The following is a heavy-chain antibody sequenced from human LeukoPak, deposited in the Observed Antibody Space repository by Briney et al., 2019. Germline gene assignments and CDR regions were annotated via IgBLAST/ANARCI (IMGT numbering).Heavy chain of an antibody. CDR3: ARGMGRRAFEI. CDR1: GYFFPSSW. J-gene: IGHJ3*02. CDR2: IYPGDSET. Sequence: GESLKISCKASGYFFPSSWIGWVRQMPGKGLEWMGIIYPGDSETIYGPSFQGQVTISADKSISTAYLQWSSLKASDTAMYYCARGMGRRAFEIWGQGKMVTVSS. V-gene: IGHV5-51*01. D-gene: IGHD3-10*01.